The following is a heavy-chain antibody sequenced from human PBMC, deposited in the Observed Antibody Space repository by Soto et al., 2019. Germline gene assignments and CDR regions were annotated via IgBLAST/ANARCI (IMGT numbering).Heavy chain of an antibody. CDR3: AFTYCSSTSCYDRYFDY. Sequence: QVQLVQSGAEVKKPGASVKVSCKASGYTFTSYGISWVRQAPGQGLEWMGWISAYNGNTNYAQKLQGRVTMTTDTSTSTAYMALRSLRSDDTAVYYCAFTYCSSTSCYDRYFDYWGQGTLVTVSS. CDR2: ISAYNGNT. D-gene: IGHD2-2*01. V-gene: IGHV1-18*01. CDR1: GYTFTSYG. J-gene: IGHJ4*02.